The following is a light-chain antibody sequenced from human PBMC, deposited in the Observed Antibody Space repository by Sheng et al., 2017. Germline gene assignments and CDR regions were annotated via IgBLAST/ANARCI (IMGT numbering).Light chain of an antibody. J-gene: IGLJ1*01. CDR3: CSYAGGSSYV. Sequence: QSALTQPASVSGSPGQSITISCTGTSSDVGNYNLVSWYQQHPGKAPKLMIHEDTKRPSGVSDRFSGSKSGNTASLTISGLQDEDEADYYCCSYAGGSSYVFGTATKVTV. CDR1: SSDVGNYNL. CDR2: EDT. V-gene: IGLV2-23*01.